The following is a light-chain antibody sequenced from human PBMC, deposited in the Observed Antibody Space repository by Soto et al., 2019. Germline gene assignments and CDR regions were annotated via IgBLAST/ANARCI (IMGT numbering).Light chain of an antibody. CDR2: WAS. CDR3: QKYNSAPFT. Sequence: DIVMTQSPDSLAVSLGGRATINCKSSQSVLYSPNNKNYLAWYQQKPGQPPKLLISWASTRKSGVPDRFSGSGSGTDFTLTISSLQPEDVATYFCQKYNSAPFTFGGGTKVEIK. V-gene: IGKV4-1*01. J-gene: IGKJ4*01. CDR1: QSVLYSPNNKNY.